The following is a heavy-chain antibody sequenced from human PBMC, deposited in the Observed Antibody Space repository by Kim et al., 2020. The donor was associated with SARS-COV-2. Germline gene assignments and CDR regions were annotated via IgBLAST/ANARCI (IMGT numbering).Heavy chain of an antibody. V-gene: IGHV3-53*01. Sequence: GGSLRLSCAASGFNVSSNFMSWVRQAPGKGLEWVSIIYNDGSTYYADSVKCRFTISRDNSKNTLYLQMNSLRAEDTAVYYCASQTYYYDSSGYYPGNFQHWGQGTLVTVSS. CDR3: ASQTYYYDSSGYYPGNFQH. CDR1: GFNVSSNF. CDR2: IYNDGST. D-gene: IGHD3-22*01. J-gene: IGHJ1*01.